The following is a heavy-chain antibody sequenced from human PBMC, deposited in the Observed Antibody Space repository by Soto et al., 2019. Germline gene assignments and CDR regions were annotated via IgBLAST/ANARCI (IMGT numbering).Heavy chain of an antibody. CDR3: ARDQGYCSGGSCYVAGY. D-gene: IGHD2-15*01. CDR2: INSDGRTT. J-gene: IGHJ4*02. V-gene: IGHV3-74*01. CDR1: GFTFSTYW. Sequence: EVQLVESGGGLVQPGGSLRLSCAASGFTFSTYWMHWVRQAPGQGLVWVSRINSDGRTTDYAESVRGRFTISRDNAKNTLYLQMNSLRAEDPAVYYCARDQGYCSGGSCYVAGYWGQGTLVTVSS.